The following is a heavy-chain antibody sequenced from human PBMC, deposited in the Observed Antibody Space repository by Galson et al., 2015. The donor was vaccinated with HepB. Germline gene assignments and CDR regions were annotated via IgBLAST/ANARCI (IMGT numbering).Heavy chain of an antibody. CDR1: GFTFSTYS. CDR2: ISSGSSTI. D-gene: IGHD5-12*01. Sequence: SLRLSCAASGFTFSTYSLNWVRQAPGKGLEWVSYISSGSSTIYYADFVKGRFTISRDNAKNSLYLQMNSLRDEDTAVYYCARDLASLPNYWGQGTLVTVSS. CDR3: ARDLASLPNY. J-gene: IGHJ4*02. V-gene: IGHV3-48*02.